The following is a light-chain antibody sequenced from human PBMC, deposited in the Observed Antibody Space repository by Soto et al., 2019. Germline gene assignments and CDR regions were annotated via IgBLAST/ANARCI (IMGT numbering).Light chain of an antibody. Sequence: EIVLTQSPGTLSLSPGETATLSCRASQSITTFYLAWYQHRPGQAPTLLLYGASNRATGIPDRFRGRVSGTDFALTINRLEPADFAVYYCQHYGASPYSVGQGTVLEIK. CDR3: QHYGASPYS. J-gene: IGKJ2*03. V-gene: IGKV3-20*01. CDR2: GAS. CDR1: QSITTFY.